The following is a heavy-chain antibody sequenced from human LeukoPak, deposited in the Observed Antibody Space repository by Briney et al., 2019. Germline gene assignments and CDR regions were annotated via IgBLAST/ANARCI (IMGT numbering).Heavy chain of an antibody. V-gene: IGHV3-21*04. CDR2: ISPSSHYI. D-gene: IGHD5-18*01. CDR1: GFTFSNYS. CDR3: ARDRHTAMVYYYYYMDV. J-gene: IGHJ6*03. Sequence: GGSLRLSCAGSGFTFSNYSNNWVRQAPGKGLEWVSAISPSSHYIYYADSVRGRFTISRDNARNSLYLQMNSLRDEDTAVYYCARDRHTAMVYYYYYMDVWGTGTTVPVSS.